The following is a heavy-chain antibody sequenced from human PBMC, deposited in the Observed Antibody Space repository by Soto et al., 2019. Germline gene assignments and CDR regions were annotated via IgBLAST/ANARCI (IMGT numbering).Heavy chain of an antibody. CDR2: IKTDGSST. D-gene: IGHD3-16*01. CDR1: GFTFSSYW. V-gene: IGHV3-74*01. Sequence: EVQLVESGGALVQPGGSLRLSCAASGFTFSSYWMPWVRQVPGEGLVWVSRIKTDGSSTSYADSVKGRFTISRDNAKNTMYLQMNNLGAEDTAVYYCARVGVGHYEFDYWGQGTLVTVSS. J-gene: IGHJ4*02. CDR3: ARVGVGHYEFDY.